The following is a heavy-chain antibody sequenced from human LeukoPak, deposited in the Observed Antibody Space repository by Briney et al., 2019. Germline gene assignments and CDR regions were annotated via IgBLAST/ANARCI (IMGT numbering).Heavy chain of an antibody. J-gene: IGHJ4*02. Sequence: PGGSLRLSCAASGFTFSSYGMHWVRQAPGKGLEWVAFIRYDGSSKYYIDSVKGRFTISRDNAKNSLYLQMNSLRAEDTALYYCAKDIDSSGWYAYDYWGQGTLVTVSS. V-gene: IGHV3-30*02. D-gene: IGHD6-19*01. CDR1: GFTFSSYG. CDR2: IRYDGSSK. CDR3: AKDIDSSGWYAYDY.